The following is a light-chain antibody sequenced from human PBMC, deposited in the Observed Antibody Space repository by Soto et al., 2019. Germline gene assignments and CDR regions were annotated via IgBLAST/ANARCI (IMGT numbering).Light chain of an antibody. CDR2: DTT. Sequence: QAVVTQEPSLTVSPGGTVTLTCGSSTGAVTSAHYPYWFQQKPGQAPRTLIYDTTNKHSWTPARFSGSLLGGKAALTLSGAQAEDEAEYYCLLSYTSARHVVFGGGTQLTVL. CDR3: LLSYTSARHVV. CDR1: TGAVTSAHY. J-gene: IGLJ2*01. V-gene: IGLV7-46*01.